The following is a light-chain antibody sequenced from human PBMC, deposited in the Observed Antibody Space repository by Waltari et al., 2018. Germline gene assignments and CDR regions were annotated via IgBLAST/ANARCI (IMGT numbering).Light chain of an antibody. CDR3: QQYENLPLT. CDR1: QNINNY. CDR2: DVS. Sequence: DIQMTQSPSSLSASVGDRVTITCQASQNINNYLNWYQHKPGKGPKLLISDVSDLERGVPPRFSGGGFGTEFKLIISSLQPEDAATYYCQQYENLPLTFGGGTTVEI. J-gene: IGKJ4*01. V-gene: IGKV1-33*01.